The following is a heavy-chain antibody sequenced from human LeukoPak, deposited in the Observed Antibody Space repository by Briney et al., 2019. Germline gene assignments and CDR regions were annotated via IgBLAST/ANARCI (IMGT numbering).Heavy chain of an antibody. Sequence: ASVKVSCKASGYTFTNYYMHWVRQATGQGLEWMGWMNPNSGNTGYAQKFQGRVTITRNTSISTAYMELSSLRSEDTAVYYCARSPVNRYYDILTGYRNYYYYMDVWGKGTTVTVSS. CDR2: MNPNSGNT. CDR3: ARSPVNRYYDILTGYRNYYYYMDV. J-gene: IGHJ6*03. D-gene: IGHD3-9*01. CDR1: GYTFTNYY. V-gene: IGHV1-8*03.